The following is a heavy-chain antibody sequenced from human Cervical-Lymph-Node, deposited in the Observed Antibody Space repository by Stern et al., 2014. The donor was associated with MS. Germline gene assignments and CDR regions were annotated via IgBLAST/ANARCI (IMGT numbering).Heavy chain of an antibody. D-gene: IGHD1-1*01. J-gene: IGHJ4*02. CDR1: GYTFTTYY. Sequence: QMQLVQSGAEVKKPGASVNISCVTSGYTFTTYYVHWVRQAPVQGLEWMGIINTSDGDTSHTRKFQDRVTVTRDTSASTVYLKLSSLKSEDTAVYYCARQRTTGHMDFDYWGQGTLVTVSS. CDR2: INTSDGDT. CDR3: ARQRTTGHMDFDY. V-gene: IGHV1-46*01.